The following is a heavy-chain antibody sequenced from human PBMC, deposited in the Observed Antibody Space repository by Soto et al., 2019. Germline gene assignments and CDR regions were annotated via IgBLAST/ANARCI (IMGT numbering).Heavy chain of an antibody. D-gene: IGHD4-17*01. CDR1: GFTFSGYA. CDR3: VKHRALVTTTWPFEY. CDR2: IHGGGNSA. Sequence: EVQLLESGGALVQPGRSLRLSCAASGFTFSGYAMSWVRQAPGKGLEWVSVIHGGGNSAYYADSVKGRFTIPRDNSKNTLYLQTSSLGGEDPAVYYCVKHRALVTTTWPFEYWGQGTLVTVSS. V-gene: IGHV3-23*01. J-gene: IGHJ4*02.